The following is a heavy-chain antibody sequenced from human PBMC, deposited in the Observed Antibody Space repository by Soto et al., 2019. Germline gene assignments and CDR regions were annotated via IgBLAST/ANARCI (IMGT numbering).Heavy chain of an antibody. J-gene: IGHJ4*02. CDR2: IIPFFGTA. CDR1: GGTFSTFG. Sequence: SVKVSCKTSGGTFSTFGISWVRQAPGQGLEWMGGIIPFFGTAEYSQKFEDRITITADESTNTVYMDLRSLTSEDTAIYYCARTAPMDAGDKYYDEFWGQGALVTVSS. V-gene: IGHV1-69*13. D-gene: IGHD3-16*01. CDR3: ARTAPMDAGDKYYDEF.